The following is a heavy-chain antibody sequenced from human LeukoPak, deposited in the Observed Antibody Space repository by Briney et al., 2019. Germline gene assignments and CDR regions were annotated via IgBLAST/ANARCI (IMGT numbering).Heavy chain of an antibody. CDR2: IFHSGST. CDR3: ARADRRPYSGSYY. J-gene: IGHJ4*02. CDR1: GYSISSGYY. V-gene: IGHV4-38-2*02. D-gene: IGHD1-26*01. Sequence: SQTLSLTCTVSGYSISSGYYWGWIRQPPGKGLEWIGNIFHSGSTYYNPSLKSRVTISVDTSKNQFSLKLSSVTAADTAVYYCARADRRPYSGSYYWGQGTLVTVSS.